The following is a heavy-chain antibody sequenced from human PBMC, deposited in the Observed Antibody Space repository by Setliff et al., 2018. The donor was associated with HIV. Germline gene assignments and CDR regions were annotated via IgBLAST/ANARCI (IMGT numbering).Heavy chain of an antibody. Sequence: PGGSLRLSCAASGFTFSNSWMHWVRRAPGKGLVWVSRTNTDGSSATYADSVKGRFTNSRDNAKNTLYLQMDSLRAEDTAVYYCARGGANPSWFDSWGQGSLVTVSS. CDR2: TNTDGSSA. V-gene: IGHV3-74*03. D-gene: IGHD3-16*01. CDR3: ARGGANPSWFDS. CDR1: GFTFSNSW. J-gene: IGHJ5*01.